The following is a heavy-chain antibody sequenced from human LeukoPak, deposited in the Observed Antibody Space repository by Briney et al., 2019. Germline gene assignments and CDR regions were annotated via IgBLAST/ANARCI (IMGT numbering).Heavy chain of an antibody. Sequence: GGSLRLSCAASGFTFSSYAMSWVRQAPGKGLEWVSAISGSGGSTYYADSVKGRFTISRDNSKNTLYLQMNSLRAEDTAVYYCATINNWSYVGYYYYYMDVWGKGTTVTVSS. CDR1: GFTFSSYA. CDR2: ISGSGGST. D-gene: IGHD1-7*01. CDR3: ATINNWSYVGYYYYYMDV. V-gene: IGHV3-23*01. J-gene: IGHJ6*03.